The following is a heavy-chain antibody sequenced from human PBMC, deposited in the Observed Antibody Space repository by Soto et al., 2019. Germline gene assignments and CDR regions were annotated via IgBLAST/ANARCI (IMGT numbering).Heavy chain of an antibody. CDR2: IHYGGST. D-gene: IGHD3-3*01. CDR3: ARFTPDLLHSNLWSGYHLSSFDS. J-gene: IGHJ4*02. V-gene: IGHV4-39*02. CDR1: GGSISSSTYY. Sequence: QLQLRESGPGLVKPSETLSLTCSVSGGSISSSTYYWAWIRQPPGKGLEWIATIHYGGSTYYNPSLDSRFILSMHTSQIDFSLTLPSLTSSDTAIYFCARFTPDLLHSNLWSGYHLSSFDSWGLATLVIVS.